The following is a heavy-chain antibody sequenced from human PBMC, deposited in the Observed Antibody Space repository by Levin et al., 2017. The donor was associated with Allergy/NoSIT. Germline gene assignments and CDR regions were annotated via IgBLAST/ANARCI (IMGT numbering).Heavy chain of an antibody. D-gene: IGHD1-1*01. Sequence: PGESLKISCQGSGYSFTSYWIGWVRQMPGKGLEWMGIIYPGDSDTRYSPSFQGQVTILADKSISTAHLQWSSLKASDTAIYYCARRGTRDYYYYVDDWGKGATVAVSS. CDR2: IYPGDSDT. V-gene: IGHV5-51*01. CDR3: ARRGTRDYYYYVDD. J-gene: IGHJ6*03. CDR1: GYSFTSYW.